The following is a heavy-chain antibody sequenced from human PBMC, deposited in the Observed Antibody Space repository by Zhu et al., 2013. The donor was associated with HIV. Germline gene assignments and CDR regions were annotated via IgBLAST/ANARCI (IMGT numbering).Heavy chain of an antibody. D-gene: IGHD6-13*01. J-gene: IGHJ1*01. CDR2: IGAHNGHT. V-gene: IGHV1-18*01. CDR1: GYNFANYG. Sequence: QVHLVQSGAEVKKPGASVKVSCKASGYNFANYGISWVRQAPGQGLEWMGWIGAHNGHTQSAQEFQGRVTLTTDTFTTTAYMELRSLRSDDTAVYYCARSPQQVYFQHWGQGTLVTVSS. CDR3: ARSPQQVYFQH.